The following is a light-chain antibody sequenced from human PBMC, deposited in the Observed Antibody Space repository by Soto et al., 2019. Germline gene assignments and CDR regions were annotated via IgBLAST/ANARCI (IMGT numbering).Light chain of an antibody. V-gene: IGLV2-11*01. CDR1: SSDVGGYSH. CDR3: CSFAGTYTI. Sequence: QSALTQPRSVSGSPGQSVTISCTGSSSDVGGYSHVSWFQQHPGKAPKLMIYDVTKRPSGVPDRFSGSKSGNTASLTISGLQAADESDYYCCSFAGTYTIFGGGTKLTVL. J-gene: IGLJ2*01. CDR2: DVT.